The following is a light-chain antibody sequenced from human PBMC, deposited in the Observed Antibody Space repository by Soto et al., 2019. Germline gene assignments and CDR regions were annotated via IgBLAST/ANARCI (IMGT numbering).Light chain of an antibody. CDR1: NSDVGSYNL. Sequence: QSALTQPASVSGSPGQSITISCTGTNSDVGSYNLVSWYQHHPGKAPKLMVYEGSRRPSGVSNRFSGDKSGNTASLTISGLHAEDEDEYFCCSYEGTSGAHWVFGGGTKLTVL. CDR2: EGS. V-gene: IGLV2-23*01. CDR3: CSYEGTSGAHWV. J-gene: IGLJ3*02.